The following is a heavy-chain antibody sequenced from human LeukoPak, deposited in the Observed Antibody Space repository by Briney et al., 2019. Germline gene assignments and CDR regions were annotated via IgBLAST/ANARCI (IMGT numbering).Heavy chain of an antibody. CDR2: ISSSGSTI. Sequence: PGGSLRLSCAASGFTFSSYEMNRVRQAPGKGLEWVSYISSSGSTIYYADSVKGRFTISRDNAKNSLYLQMNSLRAEDTAVYYCARDPGYGDFIDYWGQGTLVTVSS. J-gene: IGHJ4*02. CDR1: GFTFSSYE. V-gene: IGHV3-48*03. CDR3: ARDPGYGDFIDY. D-gene: IGHD4-17*01.